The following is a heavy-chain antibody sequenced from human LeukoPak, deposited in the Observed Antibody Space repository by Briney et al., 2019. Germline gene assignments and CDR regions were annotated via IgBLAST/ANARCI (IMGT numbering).Heavy chain of an antibody. CDR2: IYYSGST. J-gene: IGHJ5*02. Sequence: SETLSLTCTVSGGSISSYYWSWIRQPPGKGLEWIGYIYYSGSTNYNPSLKSRVTISVDTSKNQFSLKLSSVTAADTAVYYCAREPLRAESRWFDPWGQGSLVTVSS. CDR1: GGSISSYY. CDR3: AREPLRAESRWFDP. V-gene: IGHV4-59*01. D-gene: IGHD1-26*01.